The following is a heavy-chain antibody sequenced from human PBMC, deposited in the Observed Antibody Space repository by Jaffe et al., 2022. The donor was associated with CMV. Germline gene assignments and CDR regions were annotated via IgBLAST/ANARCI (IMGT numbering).Heavy chain of an antibody. CDR1: GGSFSGYY. CDR2: INHSGST. D-gene: IGHD3-10*01. Sequence: QVQLQQWGAGLLKPSETLSLTCAVYGGSFSGYYWSWIRQPPGKGLEWIGEINHSGSTNYNPSLKSRVTISVDTSKNQFSLKLSSVTAADTAVYYCARGKLIDSSGKTPWRLYYFDYWGQGTLVTVSS. J-gene: IGHJ4*02. CDR3: ARGKLIDSSGKTPWRLYYFDY. V-gene: IGHV4-34*01.